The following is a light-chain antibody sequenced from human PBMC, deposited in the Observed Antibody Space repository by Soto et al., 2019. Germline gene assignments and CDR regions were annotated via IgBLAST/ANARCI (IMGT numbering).Light chain of an antibody. J-gene: IGKJ4*01. Sequence: DIQMTQSPSTLSASVLDIVTISFLASESISKWLAWYQQQPRPAHTTLIYEASNLESAVTSRFSGSGPGTAFHPTISSLQPDAFATYYCQPYDSYSPLTFGGGTKVDIK. V-gene: IGKV1-5*01. CDR1: ESISKW. CDR3: QPYDSYSPLT. CDR2: EAS.